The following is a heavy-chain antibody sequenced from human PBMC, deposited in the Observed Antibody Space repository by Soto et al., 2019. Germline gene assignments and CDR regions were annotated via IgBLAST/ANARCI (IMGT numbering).Heavy chain of an antibody. CDR1: GYTFTADH. Sequence: QVQLVQSGAEVKEPGDSVRVSCEASGYTFTADHIHWVRQAPGQGLEWMGWINPKFGDTTYAQDFQGRVSMTRDMSISTVYMELSRLTSADTAIYYCARNMDYYYGRGSGNGHGVWGQGTTVTVFS. V-gene: IGHV1-2*02. CDR3: ARNMDYYYGRGSGNGHGV. D-gene: IGHD3-10*02. CDR2: INPKFGDT. J-gene: IGHJ6*02.